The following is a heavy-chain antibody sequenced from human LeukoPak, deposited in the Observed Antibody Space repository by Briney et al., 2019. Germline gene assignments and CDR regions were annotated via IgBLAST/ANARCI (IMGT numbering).Heavy chain of an antibody. J-gene: IGHJ6*03. CDR3: ARQGSGEWLLFYYYYYYMDV. CDR1: AASFQSYY. CDR2: INHGGRT. V-gene: IGHV4-34*01. Sequence: SETLSLTCGVDAASFQSYYWSWFRQPPGKGLEWIGEINHGGRTNYNPSLKGRVTISVDTSKHQVFLNLRSVTAADTAVYYCARQGSGEWLLFYYYYYYMDVWGKGTTVTVSS. D-gene: IGHD3-3*01.